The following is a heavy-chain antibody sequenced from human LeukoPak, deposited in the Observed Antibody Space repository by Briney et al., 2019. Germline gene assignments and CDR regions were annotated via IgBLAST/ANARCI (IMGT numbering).Heavy chain of an antibody. CDR2: IYSSGYT. D-gene: IGHD1/OR15-1a*01. V-gene: IGHV4-4*07. CDR1: GGSIRSYY. J-gene: IGHJ4*02. CDR3: ARGEHSADY. Sequence: PSETLFLACTVSGGSIRSYYWNWIRQPAGKGLEWIGRIYSSGYTNYNPSLKNRVSMSVDTSKNQFSLKLTSLTAADTAVYYCARGEHSADYWGPGALVTVSS.